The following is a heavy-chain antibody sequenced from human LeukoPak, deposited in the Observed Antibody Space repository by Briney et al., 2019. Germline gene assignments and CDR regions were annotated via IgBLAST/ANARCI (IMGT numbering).Heavy chain of an antibody. CDR2: IYFSGST. Sequence: SETLSLTCTVSGGSISSSSYYWGWIRQPPGKGLEWIGSIYFSGSTYYNPSLKSRLTISVDTSKNQFSLRLSSVTAADTAVYYCASLLGYCGSTTCYYFDYWGQGTLVTVSS. D-gene: IGHD2-2*03. CDR3: ASLLGYCGSTTCYYFDY. V-gene: IGHV4-39*01. CDR1: GGSISSSSYY. J-gene: IGHJ4*02.